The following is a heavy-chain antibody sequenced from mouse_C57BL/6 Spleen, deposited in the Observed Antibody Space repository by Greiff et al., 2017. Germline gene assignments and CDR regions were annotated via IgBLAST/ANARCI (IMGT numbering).Heavy chain of an antibody. Sequence: QVQLQQPGAELVKPGASVKLSCKASGYTFTSYWMQWVKQRPGPGLEWIGEIDPSDSYTNYNQKFKGKATLTVDTSSSTAYMQLSSLTSEDSAVYYCARKRVNYYGSSYGYAMDYWGQGTSVTVSS. CDR1: GYTFTSYW. V-gene: IGHV1-50*01. D-gene: IGHD1-1*01. CDR3: ARKRVNYYGSSYGYAMDY. CDR2: IDPSDSYT. J-gene: IGHJ4*01.